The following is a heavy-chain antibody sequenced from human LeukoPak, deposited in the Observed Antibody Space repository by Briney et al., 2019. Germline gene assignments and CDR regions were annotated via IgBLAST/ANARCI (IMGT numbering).Heavy chain of an antibody. CDR2: IWNDGSNK. CDR3: ARPFSNYGWFDP. CDR1: GFTFISYG. J-gene: IGHJ5*02. D-gene: IGHD4-11*01. V-gene: IGHV3-33*03. Sequence: GALSLSCTASGFTFISYGMHWVRQAPGKGLEGVAVIWNDGSNKYYADSVKGRFTISKDNSKNTVYLQMNSLRAEDTAVYYCARPFSNYGWFDPWGQGTLVTVSS.